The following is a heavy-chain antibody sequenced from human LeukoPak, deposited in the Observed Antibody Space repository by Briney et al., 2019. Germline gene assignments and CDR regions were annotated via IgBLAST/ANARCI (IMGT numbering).Heavy chain of an antibody. CDR2: IKNDGTTT. V-gene: IGHV3-74*03. J-gene: IGHJ4*02. CDR1: GFTFSGFW. Sequence: GGSLRLSCAASGFTFSGFWMHWVRQAPGKGLVWVARIKNDGTTTTYADSVKGRFTISRDNAKNILYLQMNSLRDEDTAVYYCASRDYFDYWGQGTLVTVSS. CDR3: ASRDYFDY.